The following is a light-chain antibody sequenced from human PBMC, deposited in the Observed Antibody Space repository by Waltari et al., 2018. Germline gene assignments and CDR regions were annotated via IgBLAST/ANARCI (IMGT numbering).Light chain of an antibody. Sequence: EIVLTQSPGTLSLSPGERATPSCRASQCVSSSLAWYQQKPGQAPRRLIYGASNRATGIPDRFSGSGSGTDFTLTISRLEPEDFVVYYCQQYGSSPHTFGQGTKLEIK. CDR2: GAS. J-gene: IGKJ2*01. CDR1: QCVSSS. V-gene: IGKV3-20*01. CDR3: QQYGSSPHT.